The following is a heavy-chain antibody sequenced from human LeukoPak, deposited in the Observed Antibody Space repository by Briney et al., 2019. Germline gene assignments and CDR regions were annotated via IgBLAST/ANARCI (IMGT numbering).Heavy chain of an antibody. D-gene: IGHD1-26*01. CDR3: AKYTYSGSYYTSPYFDY. Sequence: GGSLRLSCAASGFTFSSYAMSWVRQAPGKGLEWVSAISGSGGSTYYADSVKGRFTISRDNSKSTLYLQMNSLRAEDTAVYYCAKYTYSGSYYTSPYFDYWGQGTLVTVSS. J-gene: IGHJ4*02. CDR2: ISGSGGST. CDR1: GFTFSSYA. V-gene: IGHV3-23*01.